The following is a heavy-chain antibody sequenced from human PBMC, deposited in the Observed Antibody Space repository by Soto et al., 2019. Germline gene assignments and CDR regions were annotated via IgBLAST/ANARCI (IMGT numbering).Heavy chain of an antibody. CDR2: ISSSSSYI. CDR3: ARVETTVTHDAFDS. V-gene: IGHV3-21*01. D-gene: IGHD4-17*01. CDR1: GFTFSSYS. Sequence: GGSLRLSCAASGFTFSSYSMNWVRQAPGKGLEWVSSISSSSSYIYYADSVKGRFTISRDNAKNSLYLQMNSLRAEDTAVYYCARVETTVTHDAFDSWGQGTRVTVAS. J-gene: IGHJ3*02.